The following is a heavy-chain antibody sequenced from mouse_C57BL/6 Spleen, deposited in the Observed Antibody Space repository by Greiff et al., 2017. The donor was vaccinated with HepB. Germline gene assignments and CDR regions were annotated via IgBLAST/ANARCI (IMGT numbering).Heavy chain of an antibody. V-gene: IGHV14-4*01. CDR2: IDPENGDT. D-gene: IGHD1-1*01. CDR1: GFNIKDDY. Sequence: EVQLQQSGAELVRPGASVKLSCTASGFNIKDDYMHWVKQRPEQGLEWIGWIDPENGDTEYASKFQGKATITADTSSNTAYLQLSGLTSEDTAVYYCTTDYVSSYGYGGQGTTLTVSS. J-gene: IGHJ2*01. CDR3: TTDYVSSYGY.